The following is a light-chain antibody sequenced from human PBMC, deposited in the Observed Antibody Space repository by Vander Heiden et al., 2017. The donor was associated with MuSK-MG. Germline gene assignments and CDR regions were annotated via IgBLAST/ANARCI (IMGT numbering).Light chain of an antibody. Sequence: DIQMTQSPSSLSASVGDRVTITCQASQDISNYLNWYQQKPGKAPKLLIYDASNLETGVPSRFSGSGSGKDFTFTISSLQPEDIATYYCQQYDNPPWTFGQGTKVEIK. J-gene: IGKJ1*01. CDR3: QQYDNPPWT. V-gene: IGKV1-33*01. CDR1: QDISNY. CDR2: DAS.